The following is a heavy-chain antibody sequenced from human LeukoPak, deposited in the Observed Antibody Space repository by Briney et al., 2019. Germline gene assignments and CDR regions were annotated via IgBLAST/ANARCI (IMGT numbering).Heavy chain of an antibody. D-gene: IGHD6-19*01. CDR1: GFTFSSYW. Sequence: GGSLRLSCAASGFTFSSYWMSWVRQAPGKGLEWVANIKQDGSEKYYVDSVKGRFTISRDNAKNSLYLQMNSLRAEDTAVYYCARDSSLSSGWYYYYYYYMDVWGKGTTVTVSS. J-gene: IGHJ6*03. CDR3: ARDSSLSSGWYYYYYYYMDV. CDR2: IKQDGSEK. V-gene: IGHV3-7*01.